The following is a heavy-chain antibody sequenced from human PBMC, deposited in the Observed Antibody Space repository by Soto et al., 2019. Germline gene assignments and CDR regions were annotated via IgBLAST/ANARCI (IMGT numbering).Heavy chain of an antibody. CDR3: ARRYGSAIDC. D-gene: IGHD1-26*01. V-gene: IGHV4-59*08. J-gene: IGHJ4*02. CDR2: IYYSGST. CDR1: GGTISSWY. Sequence: PSETLSLTCTVSGGTISSWYWSWIRQPPGKGLEWIGYIYYSGSTNCNPSLKSRVTISVDTSKNQFSLKLSSVTAADTAVYYCARRYGSAIDCWGQGTLVTVS.